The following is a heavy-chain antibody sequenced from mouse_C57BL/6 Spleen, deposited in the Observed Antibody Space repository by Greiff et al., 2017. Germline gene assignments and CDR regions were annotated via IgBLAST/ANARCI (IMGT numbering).Heavy chain of an antibody. J-gene: IGHJ2*01. CDR3: TASLYNGYYSPYYFDY. V-gene: IGHV6-3*01. D-gene: IGHD2-3*01. CDR2: IRLKSDNYAT. CDR1: GFTFSNYW. Sequence: EVKLMESGGGLVQPGGSMKLSCVASGFTFSNYWMNWVRQSPEKGLEWVAQIRLKSDNYATHYAESVKGRYTISRDDSKSSVYLQMNNLRAEDTGIYYCTASLYNGYYSPYYFDYWGQGTTLTVSS.